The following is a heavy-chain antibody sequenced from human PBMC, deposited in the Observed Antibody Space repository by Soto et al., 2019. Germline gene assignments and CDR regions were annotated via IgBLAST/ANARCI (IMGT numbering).Heavy chain of an antibody. J-gene: IGHJ6*02. CDR3: ARRGYSSSWYYYYYYGMDV. Sequence: QVQLVQSGAEVKKPGASVKVSCKASGYTFTSYDINWVRQATGQGLEWMGWMNPNSGNTGYAPKYQGRVTMTRNTSISTDYMELSSLRSEDTAVYYCARRGYSSSWYYYYYYGMDVWCQGTTVTVSS. V-gene: IGHV1-8*01. CDR2: MNPNSGNT. CDR1: GYTFTSYD. D-gene: IGHD6-13*01.